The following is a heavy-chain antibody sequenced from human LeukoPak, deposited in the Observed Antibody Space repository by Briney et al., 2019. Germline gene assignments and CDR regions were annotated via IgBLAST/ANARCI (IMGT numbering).Heavy chain of an antibody. Sequence: GSLRLSCAASGFTFRIYGMNWVRQAPGKGLGGVSYISSSGRTIYYADSVKGRFTISRDNAKNSLDLEMNSLRDEDTAVYYCARRMSSGSNPFDYWGQGTLVTVSS. J-gene: IGHJ4*02. CDR1: GFTFRIYG. D-gene: IGHD1-26*01. V-gene: IGHV3-48*02. CDR2: ISSSGRTI. CDR3: ARRMSSGSNPFDY.